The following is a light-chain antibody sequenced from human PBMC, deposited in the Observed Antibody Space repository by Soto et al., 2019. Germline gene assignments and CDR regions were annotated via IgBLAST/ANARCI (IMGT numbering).Light chain of an antibody. CDR1: HSIRDC. Sequence: DIQMTQSPSTLSASVGDSLTSTCRASHSIRDCLAWYQQKRGKAPHLLIYDASNLESGVPSRFSGSGSGTEFTLPISSLMPDDFATYYCQQYESYSLTFGGGNRVEIQ. CDR3: QQYESYSLT. CDR2: DAS. V-gene: IGKV1-5*01. J-gene: IGKJ4*02.